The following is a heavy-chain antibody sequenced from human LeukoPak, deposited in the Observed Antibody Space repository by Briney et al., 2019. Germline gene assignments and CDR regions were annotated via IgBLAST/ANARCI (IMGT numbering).Heavy chain of an antibody. V-gene: IGHV3-9*03. CDR3: ARGNRYSTSGYVAY. CDR1: GFTFDDYS. Sequence: GRSLRLSCAASGFTFDDYSMHWVRQATGKGLEWVSAISWISRSIVYAASVKCRFTISRDRTKNSLYLQMNSLTAEDIALYYCARGNRYSTSGYVAYWGQGTLVTVSS. D-gene: IGHD6-13*01. J-gene: IGHJ4*02. CDR2: ISWISRSI.